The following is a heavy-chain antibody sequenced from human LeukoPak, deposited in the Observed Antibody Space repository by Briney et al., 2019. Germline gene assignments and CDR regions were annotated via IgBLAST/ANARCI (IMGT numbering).Heavy chain of an antibody. D-gene: IGHD3-9*01. CDR1: GFTFSTSA. V-gene: IGHV3-21*01. CDR2: IDYDSSHI. CDR3: TRSPLRYLRVGHYDY. J-gene: IGHJ4*02. Sequence: GGSLRLSCAASGFTFSTSAMNWVRQVPGKGLEWVSSIDYDSSHIYYAASVRGRFTISRDNARNSVYLQMDSLRVEDTAVYYCTRSPLRYLRVGHYDYWGQGTLVAVSS.